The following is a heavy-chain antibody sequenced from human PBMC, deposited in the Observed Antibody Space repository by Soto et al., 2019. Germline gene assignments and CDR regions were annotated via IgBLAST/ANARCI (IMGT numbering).Heavy chain of an antibody. CDR2: ISGSGGST. CDR3: AKVDASVFDYGEYVYYYYGMDV. J-gene: IGHJ6*02. D-gene: IGHD4-17*01. Sequence: GGSLRLSCAASGFTFSSYAMSWVRQAPGKGLEWVSAISGSGGSTYYADSVKGRFTISRDNSKNTLYLQMNSLRAEDTAVYYCAKVDASVFDYGEYVYYYYGMDVWGQGTTVTVSS. V-gene: IGHV3-23*01. CDR1: GFTFSSYA.